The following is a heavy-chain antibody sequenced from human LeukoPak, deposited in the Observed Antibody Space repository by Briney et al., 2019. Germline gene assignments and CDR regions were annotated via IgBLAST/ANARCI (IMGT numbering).Heavy chain of an antibody. Sequence: SETLSLTCTVSGASISSYYWSWIRQPPGKGLEWIGFIYYSGSSNYNPSLKSRVTMSIDRSKNQFSLKLSSVTAADTAVYYCARLGDCGHDCYSHDYWGQGTLVTVSS. V-gene: IGHV4-59*08. CDR1: GASISSYY. D-gene: IGHD2-21*01. CDR2: IYYSGSS. CDR3: ARLGDCGHDCYSHDY. J-gene: IGHJ4*02.